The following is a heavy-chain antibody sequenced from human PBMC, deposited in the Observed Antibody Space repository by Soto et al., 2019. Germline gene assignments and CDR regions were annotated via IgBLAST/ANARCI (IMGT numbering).Heavy chain of an antibody. Sequence: SETLSLTCSVSGGSISSFTYYWGWIRQPPGKGLEWIGTVYYNENTYYNPSLKSRVTITVDTAKNQFSLNLRSVTAADTAMYFRARRERYYGSPGWFDPWGPGTLVTVSS. CDR3: ARRERYYGSPGWFDP. D-gene: IGHD3-10*01. CDR2: VYYNENT. V-gene: IGHV4-39*01. J-gene: IGHJ5*02. CDR1: GGSISSFTYY.